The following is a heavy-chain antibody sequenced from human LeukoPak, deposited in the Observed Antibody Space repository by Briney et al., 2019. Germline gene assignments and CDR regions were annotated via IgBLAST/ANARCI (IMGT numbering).Heavy chain of an antibody. V-gene: IGHV1-2*02. Sequence: AASVKVSCKASGNTFPGHHIHWVRQAPGQGLEWMGWINPKNGGTNYAQKFQGRVTMTRDTSINTAFMELSRLNSDDTAVYFCARDGYGGNSFDYWGQGTLVTVSS. CDR1: GNTFPGHH. CDR2: INPKNGGT. D-gene: IGHD4-23*01. CDR3: ARDGYGGNSFDY. J-gene: IGHJ4*02.